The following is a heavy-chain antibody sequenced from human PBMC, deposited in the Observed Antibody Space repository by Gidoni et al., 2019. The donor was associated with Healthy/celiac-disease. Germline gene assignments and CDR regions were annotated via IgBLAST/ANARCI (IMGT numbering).Heavy chain of an antibody. Sequence: EVHLLESGGGLVQPGRSLRLSCAASGFTFVDYALHWVRQAPGKGLEWVSGISWNSGSIGYADSVKGRFTISRDNAKNSLYLQMNSLRAEDTALYYCAKDGRYCSGGSCYNWFDPWGQGTLVTVSS. CDR1: GFTFVDYA. V-gene: IGHV3-9*01. CDR2: ISWNSGSI. D-gene: IGHD2-15*01. J-gene: IGHJ5*02. CDR3: AKDGRYCSGGSCYNWFDP.